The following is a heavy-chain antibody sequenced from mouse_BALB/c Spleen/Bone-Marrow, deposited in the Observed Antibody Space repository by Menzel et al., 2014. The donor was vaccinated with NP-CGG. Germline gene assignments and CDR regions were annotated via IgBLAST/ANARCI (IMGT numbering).Heavy chain of an antibody. D-gene: IGHD4-1*01. CDR2: INPSSGYT. Sequence: QVHVKQSGAELARPGASVKLSCKASGYTFXNYTMHWVKQRPGQGLEWIGYINPSSGYTNYNQKFKDTATLTADKSSSTAYMQLSSLTSADSAVYYCARGKTGFYGMDYWGQGASVTVSS. V-gene: IGHV1-4*01. CDR1: GYTFXNYT. J-gene: IGHJ4*01. CDR3: ARGKTGFYGMDY.